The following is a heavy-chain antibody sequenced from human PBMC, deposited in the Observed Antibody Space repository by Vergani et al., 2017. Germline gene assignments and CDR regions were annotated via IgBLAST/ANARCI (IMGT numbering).Heavy chain of an antibody. CDR3: ATKSCGTPGCQIGYFRE. CDR2: ISYDGTQK. D-gene: IGHD1-1*01. J-gene: IGHJ1*01. Sequence: GKMGEIGGGVVQPGRSLRLSCVVSGFTSSYYGMHWVRQAPGKGLEWVAVISYDGTQKYYADSVKGRFTISRDNSKSTLYLQMNSLRTEDTAVYYCATKSCGTPGCQIGYFREWGQGTLVTVSS. V-gene: IGHV3-30*03. CDR1: GFTSSYYG.